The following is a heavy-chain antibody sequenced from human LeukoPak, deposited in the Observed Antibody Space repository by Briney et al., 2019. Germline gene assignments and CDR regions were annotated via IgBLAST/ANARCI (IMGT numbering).Heavy chain of an antibody. Sequence: ASVKVSCKASGYTFTGYYMHWVRQAPGQGLEWMGWINPNSGGTNYAQKFQGRVTMTRDTSISTAYMELSRLRSDDTAVYYCARDRSSGDRRAHFDYWGQGTLVTVSS. CDR1: GYTFTGYY. CDR2: INPNSGGT. D-gene: IGHD6-25*01. CDR3: ARDRSSGDRRAHFDY. J-gene: IGHJ4*02. V-gene: IGHV1-2*02.